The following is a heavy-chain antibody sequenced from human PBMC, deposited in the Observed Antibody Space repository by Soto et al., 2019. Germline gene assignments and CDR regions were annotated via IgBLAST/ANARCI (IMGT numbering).Heavy chain of an antibody. CDR3: DRNHYSDSSGTDY. J-gene: IGHJ4*02. CDR1: GGSIRSGDSY. D-gene: IGHD3-22*01. Sequence: YLPFTVSGGSIRSGDSYWSWIRQPPGKGLEWIGYIYYSGSTYYNPSLKSRVTISLDTSKNQFSLNLSSVTAADTAVYYCDRNHYSDSSGTDYWGQGTLVT. CDR2: IYYSGST. V-gene: IGHV4-30-4*01.